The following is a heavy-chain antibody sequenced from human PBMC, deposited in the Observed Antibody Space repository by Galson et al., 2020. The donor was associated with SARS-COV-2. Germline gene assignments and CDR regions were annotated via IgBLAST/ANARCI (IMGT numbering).Heavy chain of an antibody. V-gene: IGHV4-34*01. J-gene: IGHJ1*01. CDR1: GGSFSGYY. CDR2: INHSGST. Sequence: SETLSLTCAVYGGSFSGYYWSWIRQPPGKGLEWIGEINHSGSTNYNPSLKSRVTISVDTSKNQFSLKLSSVTAADTAVYYCARGWGYSGSYWYFQHWGQGTLVTVSS. D-gene: IGHD1-26*01. CDR3: ARGWGYSGSYWYFQH.